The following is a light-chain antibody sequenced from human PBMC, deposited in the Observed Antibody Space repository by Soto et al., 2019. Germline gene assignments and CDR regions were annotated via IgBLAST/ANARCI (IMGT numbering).Light chain of an antibody. CDR2: AAS. Sequence: DIQLTQSPSFLPASVGDRVTITCRASQGISNYLAWYQQKPGKAPGLLMYAASTLQRGVSSRFSGSGSGTEFTLTISNRQPEDVATYYFQQLNSYPFTFGGGTKVEIK. CDR1: QGISNY. J-gene: IGKJ4*01. V-gene: IGKV1-9*01. CDR3: QQLNSYPFT.